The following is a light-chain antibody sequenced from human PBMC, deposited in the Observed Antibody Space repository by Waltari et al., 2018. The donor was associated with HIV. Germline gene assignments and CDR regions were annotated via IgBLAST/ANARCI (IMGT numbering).Light chain of an antibody. V-gene: IGKV2-24*01. CDR3: TRAVHPIT. CDR2: WIS. CDR1: QSLVHSDGYTY. Sequence: DIVMTQPPLSSPVTLGQPASIACRSSQSLVHSDGYTYLSWLQLRPGQPPRLLIYWISNRFSGVPDRFSGSGAGTDFTLKISRVKADDAGVYYCTRAVHPITFGQGTRLEIK. J-gene: IGKJ5*01.